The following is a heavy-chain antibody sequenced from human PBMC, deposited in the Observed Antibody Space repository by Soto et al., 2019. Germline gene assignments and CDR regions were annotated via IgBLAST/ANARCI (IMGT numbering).Heavy chain of an antibody. CDR1: GGSISSGDYY. Sequence: SETLSLTCTVSGGSISSGDYYWSWIRQPPGKGLEWIGYIYYSGSTYYNPSLKSRVTISVDTSKNQFSLKLSSVTAADTAVYYCARTKDIVVVPAAMMGSWFDPWGQGTLVTVSS. J-gene: IGHJ5*02. V-gene: IGHV4-30-4*01. D-gene: IGHD2-2*01. CDR3: ARTKDIVVVPAAMMGSWFDP. CDR2: IYYSGST.